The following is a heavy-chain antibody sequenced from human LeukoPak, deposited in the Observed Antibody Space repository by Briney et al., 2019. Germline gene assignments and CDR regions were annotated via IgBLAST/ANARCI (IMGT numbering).Heavy chain of an antibody. V-gene: IGHV1-2*02. J-gene: IGHJ4*02. Sequence: ASVKVSCKASGYTFTGYYMHWVRQAPGQGLEWMGWINPNSGGTNYAQKFQGRVTMTRDTSISTAYMELSRLRSDDTAVYYCARVRITMVRGVIPDFDYWGQGTLVTVSS. D-gene: IGHD3-10*01. CDR2: INPNSGGT. CDR1: GYTFTGYY. CDR3: ARVRITMVRGVIPDFDY.